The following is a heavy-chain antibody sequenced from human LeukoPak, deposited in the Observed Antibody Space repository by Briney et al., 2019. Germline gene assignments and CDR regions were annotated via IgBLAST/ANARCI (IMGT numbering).Heavy chain of an antibody. J-gene: IGHJ4*02. CDR2: ISAYNGNT. CDR3: ARRISDILTGYYFDY. CDR1: GYTFTSYG. Sequence: GASVKVSCKASGYTFTSYGISWVRQAPGQGLEWMGWISAYNGNTNYAQKFQGRVTTTTNTSTSTAYMELRSLRSDDTAVYYCARRISDILTGYYFDYWGQGTLVTVSS. D-gene: IGHD3-9*01. V-gene: IGHV1-18*01.